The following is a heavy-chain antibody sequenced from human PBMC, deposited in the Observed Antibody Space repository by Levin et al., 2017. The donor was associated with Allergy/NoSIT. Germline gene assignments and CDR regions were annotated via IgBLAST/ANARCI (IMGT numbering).Heavy chain of an antibody. CDR2: ISYDGSNK. CDR1: GFTFSSYG. D-gene: IGHD3-22*01. Sequence: GGSLRLSCAASGFTFSSYGMHWVRQAPGKGLEWVAVISYDGSNKYYADSVKGRFTISRDNSKNTLYLQMNSLRAEDTAVYYCAKKKYYYDSSGYEDAFDIWGQGTMVTVSS. CDR3: AKKKYYYDSSGYEDAFDI. J-gene: IGHJ3*02. V-gene: IGHV3-30*18.